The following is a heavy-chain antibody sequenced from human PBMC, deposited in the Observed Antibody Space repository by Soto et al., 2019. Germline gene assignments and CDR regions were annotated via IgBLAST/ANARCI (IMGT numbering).Heavy chain of an antibody. CDR3: ARRDTSGFLRYFDN. CDR1: GGTLSSFINYP. J-gene: IGHJ4*03. V-gene: IGHV1-69*06. Sequence: QMQLVQSGAEVKKPGSSVKVSCKASGGTLSSFINYPINWVRQAPGQGLEWMGGIVPNVGTVNYAQKFQGRVTITADKSTGTAYMEVSSLRSEDTALYYCARRDTSGFLRYFDNXGXXXXXXVSS. CDR2: IVPNVGTV. D-gene: IGHD3-3*01.